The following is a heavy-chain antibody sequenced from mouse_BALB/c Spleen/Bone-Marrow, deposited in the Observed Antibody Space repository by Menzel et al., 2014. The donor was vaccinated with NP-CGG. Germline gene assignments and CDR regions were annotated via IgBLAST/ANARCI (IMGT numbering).Heavy chain of an antibody. CDR2: ILPSIGRT. CDR3: ARLYGNTFDY. CDR1: DSEVFPITY. J-gene: IGHJ2*01. Sequence: VQLVESGSELRSPGSSVKLSCKDFDSEVFPITYMSWVRQKPGHGFEWIGDILPSIGRTIYGQNFADKATLDADTVSNTVYLELNGLTSEDSAIYYCARLYGNTFDYWGQGTTLTVSS. V-gene: IGHV15-2*02. D-gene: IGHD1-1*01.